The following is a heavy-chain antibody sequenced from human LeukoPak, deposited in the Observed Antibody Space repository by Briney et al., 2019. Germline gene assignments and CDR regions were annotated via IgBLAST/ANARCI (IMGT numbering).Heavy chain of an antibody. J-gene: IGHJ4*02. Sequence: SETLSLTCTVSGGSISSSSYYWGWTRQPPGQGLEWIGTIYYSGSTYYNPSLKSRVTISVDTSKNQFSLKLSSVTAADTAVYYCARVVPMYSSDWYDDYWGQGTLVTVSS. CDR1: GGSISSSSYY. V-gene: IGHV4-39*01. D-gene: IGHD6-19*01. CDR3: ARVVPMYSSDWYDDY. CDR2: IYYSGST.